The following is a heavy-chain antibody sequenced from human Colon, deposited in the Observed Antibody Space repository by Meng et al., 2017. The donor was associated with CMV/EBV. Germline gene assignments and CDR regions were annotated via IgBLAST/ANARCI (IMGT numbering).Heavy chain of an antibody. CDR1: GITFWTYW. CDR2: INSDGSST. J-gene: IGHJ5*02. V-gene: IGHV3-74*01. CDR3: ARGLLAGRNLFNP. Sequence: GESLKISCVVSGITFWTYWMYLVRPVPGRGLVWVSHINSDGSSTNYPDSVKGRFTISRDNAKNTLYLQMNSQRGQDTAVYYCARGLLAGRNLFNPWGQGTLVTVSS.